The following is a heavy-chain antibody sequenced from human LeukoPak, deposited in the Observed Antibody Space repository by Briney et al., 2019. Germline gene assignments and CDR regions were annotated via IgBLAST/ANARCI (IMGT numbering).Heavy chain of an antibody. CDR1: GFTFSSDA. D-gene: IGHD3-22*01. CDR2: ISGSGGST. Sequence: GGSLRLSCAASGFTFSSDAMSWVRQAPGKGLEWVSAISGSGGSTYYADSVKGRFTISRDNSKNTLYLQMDSLRAEDTAVYYCAKDENYYDSSGYYMRGAFDIWGQGTMVTVSS. CDR3: AKDENYYDSSGYYMRGAFDI. V-gene: IGHV3-23*01. J-gene: IGHJ3*02.